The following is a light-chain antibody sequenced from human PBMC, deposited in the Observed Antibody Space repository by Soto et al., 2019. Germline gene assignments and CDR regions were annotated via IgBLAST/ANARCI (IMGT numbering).Light chain of an antibody. CDR2: DAS. V-gene: IGKV3-11*01. CDR1: HSVSSY. J-gene: IGKJ1*01. CDR3: QQYDFWPRT. Sequence: EIMLTQSPATLSLSPGERATLSCRASHSVSSYLAWFQQIPGQAPRLLIYDASNRATGVPARFSGSGSGTDFTLTISSLEPEDFAVYYCQQYDFWPRTFGQGTKVDIK.